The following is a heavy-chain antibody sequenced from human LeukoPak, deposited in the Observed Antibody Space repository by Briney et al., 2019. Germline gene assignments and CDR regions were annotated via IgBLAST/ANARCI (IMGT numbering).Heavy chain of an antibody. V-gene: IGHV4-39*07. D-gene: IGHD6-19*01. J-gene: IGHJ3*01. Sequence: SETLSLTCTVSGGSISSSSYYWGWIRQPPGKGLEWIGSIYYSGSTYYNPSLKSRVTISVDTSKNQFSLKLSSVTAADTAVYYCARGDSSGWYGKAFDVWGQGTVVTVSS. CDR1: GGSISSSSYY. CDR3: ARGDSSGWYGKAFDV. CDR2: IYYSGST.